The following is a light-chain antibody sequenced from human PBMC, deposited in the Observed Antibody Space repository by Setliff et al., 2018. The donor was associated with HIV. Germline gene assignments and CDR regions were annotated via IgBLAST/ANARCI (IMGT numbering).Light chain of an antibody. J-gene: IGLJ1*01. CDR1: NSNIGRNY. Sequence: TQPPSVSAASGQKVNISCSGTNSNIGRNYVAWYQQLPGTGPNLLIYGTDKRPSGIPARFSASKSGTSATLAITGLQTGDEADYYCGTWDSSQVCYVFGTGTKVTVL. V-gene: IGLV1-51*01. CDR3: GTWDSSQVCYV. CDR2: GTD.